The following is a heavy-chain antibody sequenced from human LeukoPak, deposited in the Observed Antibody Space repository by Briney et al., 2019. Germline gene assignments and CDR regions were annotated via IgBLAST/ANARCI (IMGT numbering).Heavy chain of an antibody. CDR1: GGSISSYY. CDR3: ARDVGSGWPTYYYYGMDV. J-gene: IGHJ6*02. CDR2: INHSGST. V-gene: IGHV4-34*01. Sequence: SETLSLTCTVSGGSISSYYWSWIRQPPGKGLEWIGEINHSGSTNYNPSLKSRVTISVDTSKNQFSLKLSFVTAADTAVYYCARDVGSGWPTYYYYGMDVWGQGTTVTVSS. D-gene: IGHD6-19*01.